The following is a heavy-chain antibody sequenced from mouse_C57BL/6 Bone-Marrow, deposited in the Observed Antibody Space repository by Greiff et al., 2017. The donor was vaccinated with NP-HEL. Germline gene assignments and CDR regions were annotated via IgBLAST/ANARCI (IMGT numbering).Heavy chain of an antibody. J-gene: IGHJ2*01. Sequence: EVKLMESGGGLVQPKGSLKLSCAASGFSFNTYAMNWVRQAPGKGLEWVARIRSKSNNYATSYADSVKDRFTISRDDSESMLYLQMNNLKTEDTAMYYCVRQGYGSGFDYWGQGTTLTVSS. CDR1: GFSFNTYA. CDR3: VRQGYGSGFDY. V-gene: IGHV10-1*01. D-gene: IGHD1-1*01. CDR2: IRSKSNNYAT.